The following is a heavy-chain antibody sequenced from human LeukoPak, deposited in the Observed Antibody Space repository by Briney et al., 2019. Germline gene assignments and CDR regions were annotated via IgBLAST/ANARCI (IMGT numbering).Heavy chain of an antibody. V-gene: IGHV1-24*01. CDR2: FDPEDGET. D-gene: IGHD3-10*01. Sequence: ASVKVSCKVSGYTLTELSMHWVRQAPGKGLEWMGGFDPEDGETIYAQKFQGRVTMTEDTSTDTAYMELSSLRSEDTAVYYCATLPSGSYEYYYYGMDVWGQGTTVTVSS. CDR3: ATLPSGSYEYYYYGMDV. J-gene: IGHJ6*02. CDR1: GYTLTELS.